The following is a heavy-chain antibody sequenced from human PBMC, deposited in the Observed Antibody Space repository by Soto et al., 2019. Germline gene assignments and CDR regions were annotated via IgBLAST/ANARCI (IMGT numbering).Heavy chain of an antibody. V-gene: IGHV4-34*01. Sequence: PSETLSLTCSVYNGSLSGYSWNWIRQPPGKGLEWIGEINHSGTINYNPSLRSRVTMSVDRSRNQFSLKLRSVTAADTAVYYCATGGGFIEGRMVWFDPWGQGTQVTVPQ. J-gene: IGHJ5*02. CDR3: ATGGGFIEGRMVWFDP. CDR2: INHSGTI. D-gene: IGHD6-6*01. CDR1: NGSLSGYS.